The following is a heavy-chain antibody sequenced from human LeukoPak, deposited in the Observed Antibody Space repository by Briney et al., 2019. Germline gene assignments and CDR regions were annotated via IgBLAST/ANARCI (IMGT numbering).Heavy chain of an antibody. Sequence: PSQTLSLTCTVPGGSISSGGYYLSWIRQHPCKRLEWIGYIYYSGSTYYNPSLKSRVTISVDTSKNQFSLKLSSVTAADTAVYYCARSDYGDNGGLFDYWGQGTLVTVSS. V-gene: IGHV4-31*03. CDR2: IYYSGST. D-gene: IGHD4-17*01. CDR3: ARSDYGDNGGLFDY. J-gene: IGHJ4*02. CDR1: GGSISSGGYY.